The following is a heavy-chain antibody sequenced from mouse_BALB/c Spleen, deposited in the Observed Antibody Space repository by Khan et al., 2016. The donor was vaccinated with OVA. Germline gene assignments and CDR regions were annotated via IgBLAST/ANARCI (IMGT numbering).Heavy chain of an antibody. V-gene: IGHV3-2*02. CDR1: GYSITTYYA. D-gene: IGHD1-1*01. J-gene: IGHJ4*01. CDR2: ISYSGST. CDR3: ARRNYYVYAVDY. Sequence: EVELVESGPGLVKPSQSLSLTCTVTGYSITTYYAWDWIRQLPGNKLEWMGYISYSGSTSYNPSFKSRISITLDTSKNQFFLQLHSVTTEDTATYYCARRNYYVYAVDYWGQGTSVTVSS.